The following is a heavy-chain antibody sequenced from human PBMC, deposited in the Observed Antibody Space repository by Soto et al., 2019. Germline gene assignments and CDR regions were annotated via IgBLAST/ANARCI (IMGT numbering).Heavy chain of an antibody. CDR2: TYYRSKWYN. J-gene: IGHJ3*02. D-gene: IGHD3-22*01. CDR3: ARGPPPMIVVALDAFDT. Sequence: PSQTLSLTCAISGDSVSSNSAAWNWIRQSPSRGLEWLGRTYYRSKWYNDYAVSVKSRITINPDTSKNQFSLQLNSVTPEDTAVYYCARGPPPMIVVALDAFDTWGQGTMVTVSS. CDR1: GDSVSSNSAA. V-gene: IGHV6-1*01.